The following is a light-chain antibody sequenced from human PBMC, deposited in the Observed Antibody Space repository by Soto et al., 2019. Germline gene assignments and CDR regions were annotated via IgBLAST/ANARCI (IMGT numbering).Light chain of an antibody. V-gene: IGLV3-21*04. Sequence: SYELTQPPSVSVAPGETARITCGGNNIGSNSVHWYQRKPGQAPVVVIYYDRDRPSGIPERFSGSKSGNTATLTISRVEAGDEADYYCQVWDRSSDHVMFGGGTKLTVL. CDR1: NIGSNS. CDR2: YDR. CDR3: QVWDRSSDHVM. J-gene: IGLJ3*02.